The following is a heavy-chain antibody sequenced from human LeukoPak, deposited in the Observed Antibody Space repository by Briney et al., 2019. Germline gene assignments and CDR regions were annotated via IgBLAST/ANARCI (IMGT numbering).Heavy chain of an antibody. CDR2: IYHSGST. V-gene: IGHV4-38-2*02. D-gene: IGHD5-12*01. CDR3: ASVVATIDY. J-gene: IGHJ4*02. CDR1: GYSISSGYY. Sequence: KPSETLSLTCTVSGYSISSGYYWGWIRQPPGKGLEWIGSIYHSGSTYYNPSLKSRVTISVDTSKNQFSLKLSSVTAVDTAVYYCASVVATIDYWGQGTLVTVSS.